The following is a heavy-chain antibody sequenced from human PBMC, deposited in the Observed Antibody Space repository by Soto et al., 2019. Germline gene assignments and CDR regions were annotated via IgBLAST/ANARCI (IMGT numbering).Heavy chain of an antibody. V-gene: IGHV1-69*01. J-gene: IGHJ2*01. Sequence: QVQLVQSGAELKKPGASVKVSCKSSGYTFTSYDFNWVRQATGQGLEWMGGIIPIFGTANYAQKFQGRVTITADESTSTAYMEPSSLRSEDTAVYYCARYRRLQAHALYWYFDLWGRGTLVTVSS. CDR3: ARYRRLQAHALYWYFDL. D-gene: IGHD4-4*01. CDR1: GYTFTSYD. CDR2: IIPIFGTA.